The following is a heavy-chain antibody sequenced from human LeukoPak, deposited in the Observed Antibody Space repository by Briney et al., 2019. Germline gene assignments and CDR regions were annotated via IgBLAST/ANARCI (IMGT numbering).Heavy chain of an antibody. CDR3: ARSPYCSSTGCYSWFDP. J-gene: IGHJ5*02. Sequence: SETLSLTCTVSGDSISNTYYYWGWIRQPPGKGLEWIGSIYYSGNTYYNPSLKSQVTISVDTSKYQFSLQLTSVTAADTAVYYCARSPYCSSTGCYSWFDPWGQGTLVTVSS. D-gene: IGHD2-2*01. CDR2: IYYSGNT. V-gene: IGHV4-39*07. CDR1: GDSISNTYYY.